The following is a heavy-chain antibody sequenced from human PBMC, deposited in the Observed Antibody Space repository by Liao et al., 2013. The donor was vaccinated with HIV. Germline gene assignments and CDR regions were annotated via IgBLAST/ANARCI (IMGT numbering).Heavy chain of an antibody. CDR1: GGSFSGYY. Sequence: QVQLQQWGAGLLKPSETLSLTCAVYGGSFSGYYWSWIRQPPREGAWSGLGKVNHSGSTNYNPSLKSRVTMSVDTSKNQFSLKLSSVTAADTAVYYCASRPSGLYSGSWYLFDYWGQGTLVTVSS. J-gene: IGHJ4*02. CDR3: ASRPSGLYSGSWYLFDY. D-gene: IGHD6-13*01. CDR2: VNHSGST. V-gene: IGHV4-34*01.